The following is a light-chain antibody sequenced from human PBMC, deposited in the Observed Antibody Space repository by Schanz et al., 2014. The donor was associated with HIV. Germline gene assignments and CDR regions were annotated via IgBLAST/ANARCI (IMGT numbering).Light chain of an antibody. V-gene: IGLV1-47*01. CDR2: RNN. CDR1: SSNIGSNY. CDR3: QSYDSSLSGPGV. Sequence: QSVLTQPPSASGTPGQRVTISCSGSSSNIGSNYVFWYQQLPGTAPNLLISRNNQRPSGVPDRFSGSESGTSASLAISGLRSEDEADYYCQSYDSSLSGPGVFGGGTKVTVL. J-gene: IGLJ3*02.